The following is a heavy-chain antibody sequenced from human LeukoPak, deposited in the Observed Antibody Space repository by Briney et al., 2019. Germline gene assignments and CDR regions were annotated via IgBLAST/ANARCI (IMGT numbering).Heavy chain of an antibody. J-gene: IGHJ4*02. CDR1: GGSISSSSYY. D-gene: IGHD6-19*01. V-gene: IGHV4-39*01. Sequence: KPSETLSLTCTVSGGSISSSSYYWGWIRQPPGKGLEWIGSIYYSGSTYYNPSLKSRVTISVDTSKNQFSLKLSSVTAADTAVYYCARHDGAVAANQIDYWGQGTLVTVSS. CDR2: IYYSGST. CDR3: ARHDGAVAANQIDY.